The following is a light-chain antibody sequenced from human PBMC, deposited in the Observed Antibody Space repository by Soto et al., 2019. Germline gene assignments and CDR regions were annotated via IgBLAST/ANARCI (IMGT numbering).Light chain of an antibody. CDR3: QSYDSSLSVVV. V-gene: IGLV1-40*01. CDR1: CSNIGAGYD. Sequence: QSVLTQPPSVSGAPGQRVTISCTGSCSNIGAGYDVHWYQQLPGTAPKFLIYGNSNRPSGVPDRFSGSKSGTSASLNITGLQAEDEADYYCQSYDSSLSVVVFGGGTKLTVL. CDR2: GNS. J-gene: IGLJ2*01.